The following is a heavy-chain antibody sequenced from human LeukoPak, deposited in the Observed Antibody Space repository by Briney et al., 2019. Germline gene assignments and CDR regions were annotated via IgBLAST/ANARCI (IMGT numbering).Heavy chain of an antibody. V-gene: IGHV3-7*04. J-gene: IGHJ3*02. CDR3: ARDSGSCRGSICCDAFDI. D-gene: IGHD3-10*01. CDR2: IKQDGSDK. CDR1: GFTFSTYW. Sequence: GGSLRLSCAASGFTFSTYWMTWVRQAPGKGLEWVANIKQDGSDKNYVDSVKGRFTISRDNAKNSLYLQMNSLRAEDTAVYYCARDSGSCRGSICCDAFDIWGQGTMLTVYS.